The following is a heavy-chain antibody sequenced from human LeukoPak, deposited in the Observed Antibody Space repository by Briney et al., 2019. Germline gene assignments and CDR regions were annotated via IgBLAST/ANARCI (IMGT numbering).Heavy chain of an antibody. CDR1: GFTFSSYG. D-gene: IGHD6-19*01. CDR3: TTGPPYSSGWYGGY. V-gene: IGHV3-30*03. J-gene: IGHJ4*02. Sequence: GGSLRLSCAASGFTFSSYGMHWVRQAPGKGLEWVAVISYDGSNKYYADSVKGRFTISRDNSKNTLYLQMNSLKTEDTAVYYCTTGPPYSSGWYGGYWGQGTLVTVSS. CDR2: ISYDGSNK.